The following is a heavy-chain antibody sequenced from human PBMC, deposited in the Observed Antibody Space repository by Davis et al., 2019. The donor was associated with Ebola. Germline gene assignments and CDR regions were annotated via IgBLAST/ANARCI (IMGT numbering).Heavy chain of an antibody. Sequence: SETLSLTCTVSGASISSYYWSWIRQPPGKGLEWIGLVYYSGSTNYNPSLKSRVTISVDTSKNQFSLKVNSVTAADTAVYYCAKGGYSAYEPYFDYWGQGILVTVPS. J-gene: IGHJ4*02. D-gene: IGHD5-12*01. CDR1: GASISSYY. V-gene: IGHV4-59*01. CDR2: VYYSGST. CDR3: AKGGYSAYEPYFDY.